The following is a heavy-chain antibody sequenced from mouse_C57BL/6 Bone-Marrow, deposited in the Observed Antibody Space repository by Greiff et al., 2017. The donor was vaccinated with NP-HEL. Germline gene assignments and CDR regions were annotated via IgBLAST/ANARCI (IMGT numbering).Heavy chain of an antibody. V-gene: IGHV1-61*01. CDR1: GYTFTSYW. D-gene: IGHD1-1*02. CDR3: ARGLVYWYFEV. J-gene: IGHJ1*03. CDR2: IYPSDSET. Sequence: QVQLQQPGAELVRPGSSVKLSCKASGYTFTSYWMDWVKQRPGQGLEWIGNIYPSDSETHYHQKFKDKATLPVDKSSSTAYMQLSSLTSEDSAVYYCARGLVYWYFEVWGTGTTVTVSS.